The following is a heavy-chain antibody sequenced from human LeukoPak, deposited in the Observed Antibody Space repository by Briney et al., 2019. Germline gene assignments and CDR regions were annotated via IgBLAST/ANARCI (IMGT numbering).Heavy chain of an antibody. CDR1: GYTFTGYY. CDR3: ARDNVVRGVTPYFDY. V-gene: IGHV1-2*02. D-gene: IGHD3-10*01. CDR2: INPNSGGT. J-gene: IGHJ4*02. Sequence: ASVKVSCKASGYTFTGYYMHWVRQAPGQGLEWMGWINPNSGGTNYAQKLQGRVTMTTDTSTSTAYMELRSLRSDDTAVYYCARDNVVRGVTPYFDYWGQGNLVTVSS.